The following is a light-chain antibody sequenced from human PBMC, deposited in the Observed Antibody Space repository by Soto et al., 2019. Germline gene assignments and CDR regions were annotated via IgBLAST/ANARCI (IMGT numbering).Light chain of an antibody. CDR3: QSYDSSLGGVV. V-gene: IGLV1-40*01. Sequence: QSVLTQPPSVSGAPGQRVTISCTGSSSNIGAGYDVHWYQQLPGTAPKLLIYGNSNQPSGVPDRLPGSKSGTSAPLAITGLQDEDEADYNCQSYDSSLGGVVFGGGTQLTVL. CDR2: GNS. CDR1: SSNIGAGYD. J-gene: IGLJ2*01.